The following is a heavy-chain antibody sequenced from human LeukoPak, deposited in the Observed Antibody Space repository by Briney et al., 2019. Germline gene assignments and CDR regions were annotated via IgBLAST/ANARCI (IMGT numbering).Heavy chain of an antibody. CDR2: IRWDGGST. CDR3: AKDIGYPYYYGMDV. J-gene: IGHJ6*02. CDR1: GFTFDDYT. Sequence: GGSLRLSCAASGFTFDDYTMHWVRQAPGKGLEWVSLIRWDGGSTSYADSVKGRFTISRDNSKNSLYLQMNSLRTEDTALYYCAKDIGYPYYYGMDVWGQGTTVTVSS. D-gene: IGHD5-12*01. V-gene: IGHV3-43*01.